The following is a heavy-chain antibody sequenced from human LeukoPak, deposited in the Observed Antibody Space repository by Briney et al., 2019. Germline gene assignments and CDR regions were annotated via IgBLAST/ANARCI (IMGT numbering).Heavy chain of an antibody. V-gene: IGHV3-33*01. Sequence: GGSLRLSCAASGFTFRSYGMHWVRQAPGKGLEWVAVIWYDGSNKYYADSVKGRFTISRDNSKNTLYLQMNSLRAEDTAVYYCARDPTVKQWLAVDYWGQGTLVTVSS. CDR2: IWYDGSNK. D-gene: IGHD6-19*01. J-gene: IGHJ4*02. CDR1: GFTFRSYG. CDR3: ARDPTVKQWLAVDY.